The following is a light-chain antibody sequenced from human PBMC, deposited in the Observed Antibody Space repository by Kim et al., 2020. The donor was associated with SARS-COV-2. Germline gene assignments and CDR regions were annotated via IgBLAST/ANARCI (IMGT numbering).Light chain of an antibody. CDR3: QQYYSYPQYT. CDR2: AAS. Sequence: ASTGDRVTIPCRASQGISSYLAWYQQKPGKAPKLLIYAASTLQSGVPSRFSGSGSGTDFTLTISCLQSEDFATYYCQQYYSYPQYTFGQGTKLEI. J-gene: IGKJ2*01. V-gene: IGKV1-8*01. CDR1: QGISSY.